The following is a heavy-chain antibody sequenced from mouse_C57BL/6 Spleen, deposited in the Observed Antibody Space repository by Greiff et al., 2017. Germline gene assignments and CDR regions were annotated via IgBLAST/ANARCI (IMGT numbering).Heavy chain of an antibody. CDR1: GYTFTSYW. D-gene: IGHD1-1*01. V-gene: IGHV1-50*01. Sequence: VQLQQPGAELVKPGASVKLSCKASGYTFTSYWMQWVKQRPGQGLEWIGEIDPSDSYTNSNQKFKGKATLTVDTSSSTAYMQLSSLTSEDSAVYYCARGDGSSYGWFAYWGQGTLVTVSA. J-gene: IGHJ3*01. CDR2: IDPSDSYT. CDR3: ARGDGSSYGWFAY.